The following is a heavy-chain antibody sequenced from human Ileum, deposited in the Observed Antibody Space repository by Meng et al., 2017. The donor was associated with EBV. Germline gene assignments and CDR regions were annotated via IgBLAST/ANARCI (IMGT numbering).Heavy chain of an antibody. V-gene: IGHV4-59*08. J-gene: IGHJ4*02. CDR2: IYYSGST. CDR1: CCSIGSYY. Sequence: QVPLQGSGPGLLDPSETLSRTCTVSCCSIGSYYWSWIRQPPGKGLEWIGYIYYSGSTNYNPSLKMRVTISVDTSKNQFSLNLSSVTAADTAVYYCARGGWSLDYWGQGTLVTVSS. CDR3: ARGGWSLDY. D-gene: IGHD2-15*01.